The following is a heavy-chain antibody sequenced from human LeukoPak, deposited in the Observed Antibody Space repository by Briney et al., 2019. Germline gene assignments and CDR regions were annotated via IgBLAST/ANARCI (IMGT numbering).Heavy chain of an antibody. CDR3: ARGVTAIWGGFDI. V-gene: IGHV4-30-4*01. CDR2: IYYSGIT. J-gene: IGHJ3*02. Sequence: SETPSLTCTVSGGSISSGDYYWSWIRQPPGKGLEWIGYIYYSGITYYNPSLKSRVTISVDTSKNQFSLKLSSVTAADTAVYYCARGVTAIWGGFDIWGQGTMVTVSS. D-gene: IGHD2-21*02. CDR1: GGSISSGDYY.